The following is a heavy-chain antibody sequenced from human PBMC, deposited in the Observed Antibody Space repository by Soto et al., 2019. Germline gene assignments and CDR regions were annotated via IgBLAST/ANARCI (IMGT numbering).Heavy chain of an antibody. V-gene: IGHV4-59*08. D-gene: IGHD2-2*02. CDR1: GGSISSYY. CDR3: ESRYRYYCGY. Sequence: PSETLSLTCTVSGGSISSYYWSWIRQPPGKGLEWIGYIYYSGSTNYNPSLKSRVTISVDTSKNQLSLKLSSVTAADTAVYYCESRYRYYCGYWGQGTLVTVSS. CDR2: IYYSGST. J-gene: IGHJ4*02.